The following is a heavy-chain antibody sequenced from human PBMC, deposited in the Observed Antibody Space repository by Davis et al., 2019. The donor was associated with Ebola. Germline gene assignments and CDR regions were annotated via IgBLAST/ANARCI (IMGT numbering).Heavy chain of an antibody. J-gene: IGHJ6*02. CDR3: ARADSSGWTIYYYYGMDV. V-gene: IGHV3-74*01. D-gene: IGHD6-19*01. CDR1: GFTFSTYW. Sequence: HTGGSLRLSCVASGFTFSTYWMHWVRKAPGKGLVWVSRIEGDGTTKTYADSVKGRFTIFRDNSKNTLYLQMNSLRAEDTAVYYCARADSSGWTIYYYYGMDVWGQGTTVTVSS. CDR2: IEGDGTTK.